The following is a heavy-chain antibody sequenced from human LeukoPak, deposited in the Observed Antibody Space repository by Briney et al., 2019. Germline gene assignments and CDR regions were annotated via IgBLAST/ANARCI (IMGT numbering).Heavy chain of an antibody. CDR3: ARGATISETGYFDF. J-gene: IGHJ4*03. V-gene: IGHV4-34*01. D-gene: IGHD5-24*01. CDR2: IDHRGDT. CDR1: GGSFSRYY. Sequence: NPSETLSLTCAVYGGSFSRYYWSWTRQSPGKGLEWIAEIDHRGDTNYNPSVKSRVTISVDTSKNQFSLKMRSLSAADTALYYCARGATISETGYFDFWGQGTLVTVSS.